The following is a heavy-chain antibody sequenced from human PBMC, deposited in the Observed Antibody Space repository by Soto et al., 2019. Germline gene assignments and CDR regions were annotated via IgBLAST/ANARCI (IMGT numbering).Heavy chain of an antibody. D-gene: IGHD2-21*01. CDR1: DGSIINAGYY. CDR2: IYYSGST. Sequence: SETLCPTCTVSDGSIINAGYYRSWIRQHPGKGLEWIGYIYYSGSTYYNPSLKSRVTISVDTSKNQFSLKLTSVTAADTAVYYCARAPIYPDYWSQGTLDPVSS. J-gene: IGHJ4*02. V-gene: IGHV4-31*03. CDR3: ARAPIYPDY.